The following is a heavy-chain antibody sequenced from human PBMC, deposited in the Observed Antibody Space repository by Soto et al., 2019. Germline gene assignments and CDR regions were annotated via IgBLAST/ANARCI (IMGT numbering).Heavy chain of an antibody. Sequence: QVQLVESGGGVVQPGRSLRLSCAASGFTFSSYGMHWVRQAPGKGLEWVAVISYDGSNKYYADSVKGRFTISRDNSKKTLYLQMNSLRAEDTAVYYCAKDIVVAYYYGMDVWGQGTTVTVSS. D-gene: IGHD2-21*01. V-gene: IGHV3-30*18. CDR2: ISYDGSNK. CDR3: AKDIVVAYYYGMDV. CDR1: GFTFSSYG. J-gene: IGHJ6*02.